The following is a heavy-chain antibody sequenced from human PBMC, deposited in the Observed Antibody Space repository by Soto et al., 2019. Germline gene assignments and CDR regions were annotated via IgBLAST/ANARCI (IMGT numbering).Heavy chain of an antibody. V-gene: IGHV3-13*01. CDR2: IGTAGDT. CDR1: GFTCSSYD. CDR3: ARGTEAEYSGYDFYMDV. D-gene: IGHD5-12*01. Sequence: PGGSLRLSCAASGFTCSSYDMHWVRQATGKGLEWVSAIGTAGDTYYPGSVKGRFTISRENAKNSLYLQMNSLRAGDTAVYYCARGTEAEYSGYDFYMDVWGKGTTVTVSS. J-gene: IGHJ6*03.